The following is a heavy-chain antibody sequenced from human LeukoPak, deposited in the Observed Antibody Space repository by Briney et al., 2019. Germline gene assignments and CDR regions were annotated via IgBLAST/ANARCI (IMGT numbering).Heavy chain of an antibody. CDR2: INHSGST. D-gene: IGHD6-13*01. V-gene: IGHV4-34*01. CDR1: GGSFSGYY. J-gene: IGHJ3*02. CDR3: ARGRRSSSSRAFDI. Sequence: SETLSLTCAVYGGSFSGYYWSWIRQPPGKGLEWIGEINHSGSTNYNPSLMSRVTISVDTSKNQFSLKLSSGTAADTAVYYCARGRRSSSSRAFDIWGQGTMVTVSS.